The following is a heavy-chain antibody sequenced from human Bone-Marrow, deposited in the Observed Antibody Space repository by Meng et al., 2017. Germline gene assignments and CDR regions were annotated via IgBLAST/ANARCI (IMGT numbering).Heavy chain of an antibody. CDR1: GGSFSGYY. CDR3: AIEYSSGIDY. Sequence: QGHLQRWGAGLLKPSEPLSLPCAVYGGSFSGYYWSWFRQPPGKGLEWIGEINHSGSTNYNPSLKSRVTISVDKSKNQFSLKLSSVTAADTAVYYCAIEYSSGIDYWGQGTLVTVSS. CDR2: INHSGST. V-gene: IGHV4-34*01. D-gene: IGHD6-19*01. J-gene: IGHJ4*02.